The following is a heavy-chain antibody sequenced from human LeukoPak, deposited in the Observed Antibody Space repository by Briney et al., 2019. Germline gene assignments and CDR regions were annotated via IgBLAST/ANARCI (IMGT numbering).Heavy chain of an antibody. J-gene: IGHJ4*02. CDR1: AVSISSYY. D-gene: IGHD3-22*01. Sequence: SEALSITCTAPAVSISSYYWSWIRQPAGKLLQWTAFIFYRGSTKYNPSLKCRLTISLDKPKNQFSLKLNSATAADTALYFCARGLEVYDSSGDYRFVYCGQGALVTVSS. CDR3: ARGLEVYDSSGDYRFVY. CDR2: IFYRGST. V-gene: IGHV4-59*12.